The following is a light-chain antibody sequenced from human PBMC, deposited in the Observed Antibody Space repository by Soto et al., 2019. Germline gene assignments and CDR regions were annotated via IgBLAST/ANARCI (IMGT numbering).Light chain of an antibody. Sequence: QSVLTQPPSASGTPGQRVTISCSGGSSNIGSHTVSWYQQLPGTAPKLLMYTNNQRPSGVPDRFSGSKSGTSASLAISGLQSEDEADYYCATRDDSLNGWVFGGGTKLPVL. J-gene: IGLJ3*02. CDR3: ATRDDSLNGWV. CDR2: TNN. V-gene: IGLV1-44*01. CDR1: SSNIGSHT.